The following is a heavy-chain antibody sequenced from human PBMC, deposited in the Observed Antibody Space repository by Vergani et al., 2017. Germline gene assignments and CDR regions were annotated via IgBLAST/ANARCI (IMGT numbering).Heavy chain of an antibody. CDR3: ARGGKGIIMVVPSKHL. V-gene: IGHV3-30*02. CDR1: GFSFNTYG. J-gene: IGHJ4*02. CDR2: IGYDGRIK. Sequence: QVQLVETGGGVVQPGGSLRLYCATSGFSFNTYGAHWVRQAPGKGLEWVAFIGYDGRIKYNVDSVKGRFTISRDTSKKTLSLQMRSLRADDTAVYYCARGGKGIIMVVPSKHLWGQGTQVSVS. D-gene: IGHD2-15*01.